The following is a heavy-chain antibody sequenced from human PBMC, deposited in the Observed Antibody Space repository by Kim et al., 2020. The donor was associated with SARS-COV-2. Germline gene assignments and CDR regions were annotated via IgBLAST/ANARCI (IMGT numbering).Heavy chain of an antibody. D-gene: IGHD1-26*01. CDR2: IYYSGST. CDR3: ARDAFPSGSYYGY. Sequence: SETLSLTCTVSGGSISSGGYYWSWIRQHPGKGLEWIGYIYYSGSTYYNPSLKSRVTISVDTSKNQFSLKLSSVTAADTAVYYCARDAFPSGSYYGYWGQGTLVTVSS. CDR1: GGSISSGGYY. V-gene: IGHV4-31*03. J-gene: IGHJ4*02.